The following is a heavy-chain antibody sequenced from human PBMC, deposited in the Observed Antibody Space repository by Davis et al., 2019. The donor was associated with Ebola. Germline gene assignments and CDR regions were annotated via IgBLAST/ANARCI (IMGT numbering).Heavy chain of an antibody. CDR1: GGSIDTGSYY. V-gene: IGHV4-39*02. D-gene: IGHD2-15*01. CDR2: IFHSGNT. J-gene: IGHJ4*02. CDR3: AIQVVGQTRIFDF. Sequence: SETLSLTCTVSGGSIDTGSYYWGWIRQPPGKGLEWIGNIFHSGNTYYNPSLNSRVAVSVDTSRNHFSLKLSSVTATDTAIYYCAIQVVGQTRIFDFWGQGTLVTVSS.